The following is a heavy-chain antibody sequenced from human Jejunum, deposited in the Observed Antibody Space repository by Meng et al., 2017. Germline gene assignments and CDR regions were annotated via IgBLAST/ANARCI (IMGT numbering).Heavy chain of an antibody. CDR2: IYYSGSS. J-gene: IGHJ4*02. CDR3: AQKFDYGDVFDS. V-gene: IGHV4-59*13. CDR1: GGSLGTYY. Sequence: GSLRLSCNVSGGSLGTYYWTWIRQPPGKGLEWIGQIYYSGSSKYNPSLKSRVTISVDTSKNQFSLRLNSVTAADAAIYYCAQKFDYGDVFDSWGQGTMVTVSS. D-gene: IGHD4-17*01.